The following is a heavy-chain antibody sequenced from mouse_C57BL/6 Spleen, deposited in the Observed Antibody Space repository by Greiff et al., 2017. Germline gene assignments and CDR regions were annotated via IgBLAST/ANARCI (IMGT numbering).Heavy chain of an antibody. J-gene: IGHJ3*01. CDR2: INYDGSST. Sequence: EVKVEESEGGLVQPGSSMKLSCTASGFTFSDYYMAWVRQVPEKGLEWVANINYDGSSTYYLDSLKSRFIISRDNAKNILYLQMSSLKSEDTATYYCARSYYGSSLFAYWGQGTLVTVSA. CDR3: ARSYYGSSLFAY. D-gene: IGHD1-1*01. V-gene: IGHV5-16*01. CDR1: GFTFSDYY.